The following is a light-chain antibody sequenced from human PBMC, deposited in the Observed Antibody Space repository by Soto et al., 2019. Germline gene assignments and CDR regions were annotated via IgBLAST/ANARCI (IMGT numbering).Light chain of an antibody. J-gene: IGKJ1*01. V-gene: IGKV3-15*01. Sequence: EIVMAQSPVTLSLSPGERATLSCRASQSVSSNLVWYQQKPGQAPRLLIYGAVTRATGIPARFSGRGSGTEFTLTISSLQSEDFAVYYCQQYNNWPRTFGQGTKVDIK. CDR2: GAV. CDR3: QQYNNWPRT. CDR1: QSVSSN.